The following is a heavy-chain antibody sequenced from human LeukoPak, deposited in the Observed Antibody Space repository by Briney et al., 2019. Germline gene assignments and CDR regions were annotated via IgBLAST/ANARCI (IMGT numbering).Heavy chain of an antibody. J-gene: IGHJ5*02. D-gene: IGHD3-9*01. CDR3: ARNFDSNWFDP. CDR1: GITFSADW. CDR2: MKQDGSEM. V-gene: IGHV3-7*01. Sequence: GGSLRLSCAASGITFSADWMAWVRQAPGKRLEWVANMKQDGSEMHYVDSVKGRFTISRDNAKNSLYLQMNTLRPEDAAVYYCARNFDSNWFDPWGQGTLVTVSS.